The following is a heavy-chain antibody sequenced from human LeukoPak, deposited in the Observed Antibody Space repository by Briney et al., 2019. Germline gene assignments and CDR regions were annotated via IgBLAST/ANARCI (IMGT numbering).Heavy chain of an antibody. CDR2: IYTSAYT. J-gene: IGHJ4*02. CDR1: GFPISSYD. D-gene: IGHD3-22*01. CDR3: ARQIRPHDSSNYHGSLRAYYFDF. V-gene: IGHV4-4*09. Sequence: SETLSLTCTVTGFPISSYDWSWIRQPPGKGLEWIGFIYTSAYTNYNPSLKSRVTISVDRSKNQFSLKLSSVTAADTAVYFCARQIRPHDSSNYHGSLRAYYFDFWGQGTQVTVSS.